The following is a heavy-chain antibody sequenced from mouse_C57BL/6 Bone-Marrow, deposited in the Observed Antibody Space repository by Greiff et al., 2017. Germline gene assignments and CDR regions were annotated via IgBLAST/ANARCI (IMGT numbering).Heavy chain of an antibody. CDR2: IDPSDSYT. Sequence: QVQLQQPGAELVMPGASVKLSCKASGYTFTSYWMHWVKQRPGQGLEWSGEIDPSDSYTNYNQKFKGKSTLTVDKSSSTAYMQLSSLTSEDSAVYYCARGGANWDVWCQGTTLTGSS. D-gene: IGHD4-1*01. CDR1: GYTFTSYW. V-gene: IGHV1-69*01. J-gene: IGHJ2*01. CDR3: ARGGANWDV.